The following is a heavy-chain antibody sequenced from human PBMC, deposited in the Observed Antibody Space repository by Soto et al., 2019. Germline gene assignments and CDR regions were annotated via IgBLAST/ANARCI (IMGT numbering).Heavy chain of an antibody. CDR1: GFSLSNYG. J-gene: IGHJ4*02. V-gene: IGHV3-30*18. CDR3: AKELVTTSSYRD. D-gene: IGHD2-21*02. CDR2: ISFDGNSK. Sequence: QVQLVESGGGEVQPGRSLRLSCAGSGFSLSNYGMHWVRQAPGKGLEWVAVISFDGNSKYYADSVKGRFTISRDGSKNTLYLHMDSRRAVDTAVYFCAKELVTTSSYRDWGQGTLVIVSS.